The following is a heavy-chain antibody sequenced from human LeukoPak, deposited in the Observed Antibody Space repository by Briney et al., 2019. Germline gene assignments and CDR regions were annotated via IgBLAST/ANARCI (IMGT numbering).Heavy chain of an antibody. CDR3: ANPLQGGRWYYLLDY. V-gene: IGHV3-21*01. D-gene: IGHD6-13*01. CDR1: GFTFSSYA. J-gene: IGHJ4*02. CDR2: IIVSSGYI. Sequence: GGSLRLSCAASGFTFSSYAMSWVRQAPGKGLEWVSSIIVSSGYIYYAASVKGRFNISRDDAKNSVHLQMNSLRAEDTAVYYCANPLQGGRWYYLLDYWRKGTLVTVSS.